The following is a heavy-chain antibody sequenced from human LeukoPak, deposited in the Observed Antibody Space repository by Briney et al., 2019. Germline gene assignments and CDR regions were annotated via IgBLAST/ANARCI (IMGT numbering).Heavy chain of an antibody. J-gene: IGHJ4*02. CDR2: IYSGGST. CDR1: GFTVSSNY. D-gene: IGHD2-15*01. CDR3: ARVKVYCSGGSCYTAYDY. Sequence: SGGSLRLSCAASGFTVSSNYMSWVRQAPGKGLEWVSVIYSGGSTYYADSVKGRFTISRDNSKNTLYLQMNSLRAEDTAVYYCARVKVYCSGGSCYTAYDYWGQGTLVTVSS. V-gene: IGHV3-53*01.